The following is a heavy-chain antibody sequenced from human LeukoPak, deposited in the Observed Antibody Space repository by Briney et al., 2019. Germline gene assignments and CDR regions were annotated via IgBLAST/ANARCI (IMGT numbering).Heavy chain of an antibody. J-gene: IGHJ4*02. V-gene: IGHV3-23*01. D-gene: IGHD3-10*01. Sequence: GGSLRLSCAASGFTFSSYGMSWVRQTPGKGLEWVSSISGNAGTTYYADSVKGRFTISRDNSRNTLSLQMNSLRDEDTAVYYCGRGRLYGSGTYYVFDYWGRGTLVTVSS. CDR3: GRGRLYGSGTYYVFDY. CDR2: ISGNAGTT. CDR1: GFTFSSYG.